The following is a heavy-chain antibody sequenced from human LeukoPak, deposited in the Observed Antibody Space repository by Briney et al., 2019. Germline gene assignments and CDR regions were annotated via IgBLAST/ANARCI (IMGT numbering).Heavy chain of an antibody. D-gene: IGHD6-13*01. CDR2: INHSGST. J-gene: IGHJ4*02. CDR3: ARVTGYMVEDYFDS. Sequence: TSETLSLTCAVYGGSFSGYYWSWIRQPPGKGLEWIGEINHSGSTNYNPSLKSRVTISVDTSKNQFSLKLSSVTAADTAVYYCARVTGYMVEDYFDSWGQGTLVTVSS. CDR1: GGSFSGYY. V-gene: IGHV4-34*01.